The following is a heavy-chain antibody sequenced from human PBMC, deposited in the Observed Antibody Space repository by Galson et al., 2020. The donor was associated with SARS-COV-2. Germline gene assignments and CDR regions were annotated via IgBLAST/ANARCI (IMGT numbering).Heavy chain of an antibody. Sequence: GESLKISCAASGFTFSSYGMHWVRQAPGKGLEWVAVIWYDGSNKYYADSVKGRFTISRDNSKNTLYLQMNSLRAEDTAVYYCAKDLGGYSYGYNYFDYWGQGTLVTVSS. J-gene: IGHJ4*02. CDR3: AKDLGGYSYGYNYFDY. D-gene: IGHD5-18*01. CDR2: IWYDGSNK. V-gene: IGHV3-33*06. CDR1: GFTFSSYG.